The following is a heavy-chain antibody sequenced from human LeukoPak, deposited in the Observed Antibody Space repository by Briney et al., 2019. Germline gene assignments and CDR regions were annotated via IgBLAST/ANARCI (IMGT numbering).Heavy chain of an antibody. D-gene: IGHD6-13*01. Sequence: PSETLSLTCTVSGGSISSGGYYWSWIRQHPGKGLEWIGYIYHSGRTDYNPSLKSRVTISVDTSKNQFSVKVKTVTAADTAVYYCARLLAAGTGPIGYWGQGTLVSVSS. V-gene: IGHV4-31*03. CDR1: GGSISSGGYY. J-gene: IGHJ4*02. CDR2: IYHSGRT. CDR3: ARLLAAGTGPIGY.